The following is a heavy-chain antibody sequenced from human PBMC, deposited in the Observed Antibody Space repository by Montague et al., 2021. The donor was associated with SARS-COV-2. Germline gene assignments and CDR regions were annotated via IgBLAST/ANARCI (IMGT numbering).Heavy chain of an antibody. CDR1: GDSVSSNNAA. V-gene: IGHV6-1*01. J-gene: IGHJ4*02. CDR3: ARVWTTEWYEGYFDN. CDR2: TYYRSRWYR. D-gene: IGHD3-3*01. Sequence: CAISGDSVSSNNAAWNWIRQSPSRGLEWLGRTYYRSRWYREYAVSVKSXITIGPDTSKNQFSLQLNSVTPEDTAVYYCARVWTTEWYEGYFDNWGQGTLVTVSS.